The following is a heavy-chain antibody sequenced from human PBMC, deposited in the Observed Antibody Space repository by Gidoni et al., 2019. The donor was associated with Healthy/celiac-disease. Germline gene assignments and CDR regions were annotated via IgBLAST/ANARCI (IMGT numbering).Heavy chain of an antibody. Sequence: QVQLVESGGGVVQPGRSLRLSCAASGFTFSSYGMHWVRQAPGKGLEWVAVISYDGSNKYYADSVKGRFTSSRDNSKNTLYLQMNSLRAEDTAVYYCAKVSSSDYGMDVWGQGTTVTVSS. CDR3: AKVSSSDYGMDV. CDR2: ISYDGSNK. V-gene: IGHV3-30*18. J-gene: IGHJ6*02. CDR1: GFTFSSYG. D-gene: IGHD6-6*01.